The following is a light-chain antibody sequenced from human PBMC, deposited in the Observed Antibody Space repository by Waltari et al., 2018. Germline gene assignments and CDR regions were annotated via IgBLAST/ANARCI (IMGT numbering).Light chain of an antibody. V-gene: IGKV3-11*01. J-gene: IGKJ5*01. Sequence: EIVLTQSPATLSLSPGERATLSCRASQSVNNYLAWYQHKPCQTPRLLIYGVSNRPTASPARFSGSGSGTEFTVTSSSIEPEDVAVYDCQKRSNWPAAMTCGQGRRREIK. CDR3: QKRSNWPAAMT. CDR1: QSVNNY. CDR2: GVS.